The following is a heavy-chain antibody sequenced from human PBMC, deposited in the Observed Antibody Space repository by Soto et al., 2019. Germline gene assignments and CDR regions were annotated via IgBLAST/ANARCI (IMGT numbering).Heavy chain of an antibody. J-gene: IGHJ4*02. CDR2: ISGSGDGI. Sequence: GSLRLSCAASGFTFSSFALSWVRQAPGKGLEWVSAISGSGDGIDYADSVKGQFTISRDNSKNTLYLQMNSLTTGDTAVYYCAGPGYSSQDYWGQGTLVTVSS. V-gene: IGHV3-23*01. D-gene: IGHD5-18*01. CDR1: GFTFSSFA. CDR3: AGPGYSSQDY.